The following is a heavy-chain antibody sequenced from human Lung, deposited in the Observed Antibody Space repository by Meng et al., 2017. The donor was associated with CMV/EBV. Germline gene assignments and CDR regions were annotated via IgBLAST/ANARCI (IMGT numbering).Heavy chain of an antibody. CDR1: GFTFANAW. D-gene: IGHD3-3*02. CDR3: ATDRPEVLAQIDY. Sequence: GGSXRLXXAASGFTFANAWMSWVRQSPGKGLEWVARVRSGGGTTEYAAPVRGRFSISRDDSYNTLYLQMNSLKTEDTANYYCATDRPEVLAQIDYWGQGTLVTVSS. CDR2: VRSGGGTT. V-gene: IGHV3-15*01. J-gene: IGHJ4*02.